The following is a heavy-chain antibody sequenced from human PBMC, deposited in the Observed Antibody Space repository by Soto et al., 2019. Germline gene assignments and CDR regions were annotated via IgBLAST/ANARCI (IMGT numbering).Heavy chain of an antibody. CDR2: IYYSGGT. CDR1: GGSISSYY. CDR3: ARSIDP. Sequence: SETLSLTCTVSGGSISSYYWSWIRQPPGKGLEWIGYIYYSGGTSYNPSLKSRVTISVDRSKNQFSLRLSSVTAADTAVYYCARSIDPWGQGTLVTVSS. V-gene: IGHV4-59*01. J-gene: IGHJ5*02.